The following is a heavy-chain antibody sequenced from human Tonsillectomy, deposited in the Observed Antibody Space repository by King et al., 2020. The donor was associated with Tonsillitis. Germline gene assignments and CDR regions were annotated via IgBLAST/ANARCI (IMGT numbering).Heavy chain of an antibody. CDR3: ASRGAFDI. CDR2: ISSSSSTI. CDR1: GFTFSSYS. Sequence: VQLVESGGGLVQPGGSLRLSCAASGFTFSSYSMNWVRQAPGKGLEWVSYISSSSSTIYYADSVKGRFTISRDKAKNSLYLQMNSLRAEDTAVYYCASRGAFDIWGQGTMVTVSS. V-gene: IGHV3-48*01. J-gene: IGHJ3*02.